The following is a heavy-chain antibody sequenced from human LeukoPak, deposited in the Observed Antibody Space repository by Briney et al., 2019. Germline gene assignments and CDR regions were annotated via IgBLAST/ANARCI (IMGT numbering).Heavy chain of an antibody. CDR2: ISSSSSYI. CDR1: GFTFSSYS. V-gene: IGHV3-21*01. J-gene: IGHJ4*02. D-gene: IGHD3-16*02. Sequence: PGGSLRLSCAASGFTFSSYSMNWVRQAPGKGPEWVSSISSSSSYIYYADSVKGRFTISRDNAKNSLYLQMNSLRAEDTAVYYFTRGIWASYREGDWGQGTLLTVSS. CDR3: TRGIWASYREGD.